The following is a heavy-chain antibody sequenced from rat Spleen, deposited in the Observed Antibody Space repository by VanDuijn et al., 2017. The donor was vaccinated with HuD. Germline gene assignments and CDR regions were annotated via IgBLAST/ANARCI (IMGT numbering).Heavy chain of an antibody. J-gene: IGHJ3*01. D-gene: IGHD1-9*01. Sequence: QVQLKESGPGLVQPSQTLSLTCTVSGFSLTSDGVSWVRQPPGKGLEWIAAVSSGGNTYYDSTLKSRLSISRDTSKSQVFLKIDSLQTEDTAIYFCTREGHTMDRATYWFAYWGQGTLVTVSS. CDR3: TREGHTMDRATYWFAY. CDR1: GFSLTSDG. CDR2: VSSGGNT. V-gene: IGHV2S12*01.